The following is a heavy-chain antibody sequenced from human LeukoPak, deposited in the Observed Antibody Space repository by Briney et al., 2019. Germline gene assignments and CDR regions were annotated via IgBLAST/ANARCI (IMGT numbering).Heavy chain of an antibody. D-gene: IGHD4-17*01. J-gene: IGHJ4*02. CDR3: AKGTAVTPLYYFDY. Sequence: GGSLRLSCAASGFTFDDYGMSWVRQAPGKGLEWVSTITTSDGNTYYADSVRGRFTISRDVSKNTLYLQMNGLRAEDTATYYCAKGTAVTPLYYFDYWGQGVLVTVSS. V-gene: IGHV3-23*01. CDR1: GFTFDDYG. CDR2: ITTSDGNT.